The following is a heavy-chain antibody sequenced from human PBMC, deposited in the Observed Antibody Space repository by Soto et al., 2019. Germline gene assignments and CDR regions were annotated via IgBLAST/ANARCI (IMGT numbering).Heavy chain of an antibody. CDR2: INPSGGST. V-gene: IGHV1-46*01. J-gene: IGHJ6*02. CDR3: ARQASKYCGMDV. Sequence: ASVKVSCKASGYTFTSYYMHWVRQAPGQGLEWMGIINPSGGSTSYAQKFQGRVTMTRDTSTSTVYMELSSLISEDTTEYYCARQASKYCGMDVRGPGTSLT. CDR1: GYTFTSYY. D-gene: IGHD2-15*01.